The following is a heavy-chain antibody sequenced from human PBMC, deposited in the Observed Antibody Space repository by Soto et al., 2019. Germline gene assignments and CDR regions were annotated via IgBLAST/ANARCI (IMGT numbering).Heavy chain of an antibody. CDR1: GGSISSYY. J-gene: IGHJ6*02. V-gene: IGHV4-59*01. D-gene: IGHD4-17*01. CDR3: ARGAVTTLMDV. CDR2: IYYSGST. Sequence: SLTCTVSGGSISSYYWSWIRQPPGKGLEWIGYIYYSGSTNYNPSLKSRVTISVDTSKNQFSLKLSSVTAADTAVYYCARGAVTTLMDVWGQGTTVTVS.